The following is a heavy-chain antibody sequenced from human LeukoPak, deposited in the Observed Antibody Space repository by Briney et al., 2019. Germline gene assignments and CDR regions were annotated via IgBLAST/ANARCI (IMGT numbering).Heavy chain of an antibody. J-gene: IGHJ4*02. D-gene: IGHD6-13*01. CDR3: AKSRPVYSTTSIDY. CDR1: GFSFSSYG. CDR2: IWYDGSKK. V-gene: IGHV3-33*06. Sequence: GRSLRLSCAASGFSFSSYGMHWVRQAPGKGLEWVAVIWYDGSKKYYADSVKGRFIISRDNSRNTLYLQMNSLRVEDTTVYYCAKSRPVYSTTSIDYWGQGTLVTVSS.